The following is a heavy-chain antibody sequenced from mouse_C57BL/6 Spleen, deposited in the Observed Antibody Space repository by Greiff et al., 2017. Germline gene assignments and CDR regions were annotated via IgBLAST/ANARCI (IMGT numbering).Heavy chain of an antibody. CDR2: ILPGSGST. J-gene: IGHJ4*01. V-gene: IGHV1-9*01. CDR3: AIPRGIWSYAMDY. CDR1: GYTFTSYW. D-gene: IGHD1-1*02. Sequence: QVQLQQPGAELVKPGASVKLSCKASGYTFTSYWMHWVKQRPGHGLEWIGEILPGSGSTNYNEKFKGKATFTADTSSNTAYMQLSSLTTEDSAIYYCAIPRGIWSYAMDYWGQGTSVTVSS.